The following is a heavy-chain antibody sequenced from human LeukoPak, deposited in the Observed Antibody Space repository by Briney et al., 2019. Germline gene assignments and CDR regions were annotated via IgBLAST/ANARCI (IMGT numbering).Heavy chain of an antibody. CDR2: IYSGGST. CDR3: ARQISAAGWFEP. CDR1: GFTVSSYY. D-gene: IGHD6-13*01. Sequence: QPGGSLRLSCAASGFTVSSYYLSWVRQAPGKGLEWVSVIYSGGSTYYADSVKGRFTISRDNSKNTLYLQMNSLRAEDTAVYYCARQISAAGWFEPWGQGTLVTVSS. J-gene: IGHJ5*02. V-gene: IGHV3-53*01.